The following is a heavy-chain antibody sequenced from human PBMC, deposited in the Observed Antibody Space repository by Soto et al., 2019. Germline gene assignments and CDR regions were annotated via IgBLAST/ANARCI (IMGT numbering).Heavy chain of an antibody. CDR3: AREGRPDIVVVPAAMLGYYYYGMDF. J-gene: IGHJ6*04. CDR1: GFTFSSYW. D-gene: IGHD2-2*01. V-gene: IGHV3-74*01. CDR2: INSDGSST. Sequence: GGSLRLSCAASGFTFSSYWMHWVRQAPGKGLVWVSRINSDGSSTSYADSVKGRFTISRDNAKNTLYLQMNSLRAEDTAVYYCAREGRPDIVVVPAAMLGYYYYGMDFRGKGTTVTVSS.